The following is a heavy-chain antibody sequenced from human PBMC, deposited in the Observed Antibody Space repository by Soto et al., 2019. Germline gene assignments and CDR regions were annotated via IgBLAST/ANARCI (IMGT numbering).Heavy chain of an antibody. J-gene: IGHJ4*02. D-gene: IGHD1-26*01. CDR1: GFTFSSYA. CDR3: AAGSYYFTY. CDR2: ISYDGSNK. Sequence: QVQLVESGGGVVQPGRSLRLSCAASGFTFSSYAMHWVRQAPGKGLEWVAVISYDGSNKYYADSVKGRFTISRDNSKNTLYLQMNSLSAEDTAVYYCAAGSYYFTYWGQGTLVTVSS. V-gene: IGHV3-30-3*01.